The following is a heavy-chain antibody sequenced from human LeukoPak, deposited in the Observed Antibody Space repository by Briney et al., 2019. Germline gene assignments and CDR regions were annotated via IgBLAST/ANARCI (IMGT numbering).Heavy chain of an antibody. CDR2: INTDGSIT. CDR1: GFTFSDYW. Sequence: GGSLRLSCAASGFTFSDYWIHWVRQAPGKGLVWVSRINTDGSITNYADSVKGRFSISRDNAKNTLYLQMSSLRAEDTAVYYCARDPGTAMGRALDYWGQGTLVTVSS. CDR3: ARDPGTAMGRALDY. V-gene: IGHV3-74*01. D-gene: IGHD5-18*01. J-gene: IGHJ4*02.